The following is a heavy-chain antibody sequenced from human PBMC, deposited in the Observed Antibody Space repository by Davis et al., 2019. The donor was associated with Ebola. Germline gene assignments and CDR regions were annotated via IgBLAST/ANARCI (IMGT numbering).Heavy chain of an antibody. Sequence: PGGSLRLSCAASGFTFSSYGMHWVCQAPGKGLEWVAVIWYDGSNKYYADSVKGRFTISRDNSKNTLHLQMNSLRAEDTAVYYCARDLGYCSGGSCLFYYYYGMDVWGQGTTVTVSS. D-gene: IGHD2-15*01. CDR3: ARDLGYCSGGSCLFYYYYGMDV. J-gene: IGHJ6*02. CDR1: GFTFSSYG. CDR2: IWYDGSNK. V-gene: IGHV3-30*19.